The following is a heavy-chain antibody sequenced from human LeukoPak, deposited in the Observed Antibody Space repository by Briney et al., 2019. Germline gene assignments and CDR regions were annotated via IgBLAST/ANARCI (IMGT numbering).Heavy chain of an antibody. Sequence: NPGGSLRLSCAASGFTFNNAWMNWVRQAPGKGLEWVGRIKSKTDGETTDYTAPVKGRFTISRDDSKNTLYLQMSSLKTEDTAVYYCNAMIMFGGVIVMAYWGQGTLVTVSS. J-gene: IGHJ4*02. V-gene: IGHV3-15*01. D-gene: IGHD3-16*02. CDR2: IKSKTDGETT. CDR3: NAMIMFGGVIVMAY. CDR1: GFTFNNAW.